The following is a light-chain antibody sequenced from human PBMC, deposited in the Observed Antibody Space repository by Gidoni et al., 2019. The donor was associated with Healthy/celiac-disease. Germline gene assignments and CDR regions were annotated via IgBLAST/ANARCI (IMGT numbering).Light chain of an antibody. J-gene: IGKJ1*01. Sequence: IQMTQSPSSLSASVGDRVTITCRASQSISSYLNWYQQKPGNAPKLLIYAASSLQSGVPSRFSGSGSGTDFTLTISSLQPEDFATYYCQQSYSTLVTFGQGTKVEIK. V-gene: IGKV1-39*01. CDR1: QSISSY. CDR3: QQSYSTLVT. CDR2: AAS.